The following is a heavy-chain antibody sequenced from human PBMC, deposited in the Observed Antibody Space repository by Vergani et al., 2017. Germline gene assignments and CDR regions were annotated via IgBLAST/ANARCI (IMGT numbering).Heavy chain of an antibody. J-gene: IGHJ4*02. CDR2: IKPSGGST. CDR1: GYTFTSYY. Sequence: QVQLVQSGAEVKKPGASVKVSCKASGYTFTSYYMHWVRQAPGQGLEWMGIIKPSGGSTSYAQKFQGRVTMTRDTSTSTVYMDLSSLRCEDTAVYYCARGAGEWIQLWLPFDYWGQGTLVTVSS. D-gene: IGHD5-18*01. V-gene: IGHV1-46*01. CDR3: ARGAGEWIQLWLPFDY.